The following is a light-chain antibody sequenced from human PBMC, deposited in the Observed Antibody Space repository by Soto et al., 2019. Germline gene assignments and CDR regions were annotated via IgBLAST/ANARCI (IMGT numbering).Light chain of an antibody. V-gene: IGLV4-69*01. J-gene: IGLJ2*01. Sequence: QSVLTQSPSASASLGASVKLTCTLSSGHSSYAIAWHQQQPAKGPRYLMKLSSYGSHSKGDGIPDRFSGSSSGAERYLTISSLESEYEADYYCHTWDTGARVVFCGGTKLTVL. CDR3: HTWDTGARVV. CDR2: LSSYGSH. CDR1: SGHSSYA.